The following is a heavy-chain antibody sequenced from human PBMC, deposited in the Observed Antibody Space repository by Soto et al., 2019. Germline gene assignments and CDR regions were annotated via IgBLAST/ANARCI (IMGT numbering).Heavy chain of an antibody. V-gene: IGHV1-69*01. J-gene: IGHJ5*02. CDR3: ARENAGYCSGGSCYPGGWFDP. D-gene: IGHD2-15*01. Sequence: QVQLVQSGAEVKKPGSSVKVSCKASGGTFSSYAISWVRQAPGQGLEWMGGIIPIFGTANYAQKFQGRVTITADESTSTAYMELSNLRSEDTAVYYCARENAGYCSGGSCYPGGWFDPWGQGTLVTVSS. CDR1: GGTFSSYA. CDR2: IIPIFGTA.